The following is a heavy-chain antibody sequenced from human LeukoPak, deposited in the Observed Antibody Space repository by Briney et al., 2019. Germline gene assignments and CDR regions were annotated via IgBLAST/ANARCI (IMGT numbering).Heavy chain of an antibody. CDR2: ISGSGGST. D-gene: IGHD3-16*01. CDR3: AKAPEYDYVYYNWYYFDY. J-gene: IGHJ4*02. V-gene: IGHV3-23*01. CDR1: RFTFSSYA. Sequence: GGSLRLSCAASRFTFSSYAMSWVRQAPGKGLERVSAISGSGGSTYYADSVKGRFTISRDNSKNTLYLQMNSLRAEDTAVYYCAKAPEYDYVYYNWYYFDYWGQGTLVTVSS.